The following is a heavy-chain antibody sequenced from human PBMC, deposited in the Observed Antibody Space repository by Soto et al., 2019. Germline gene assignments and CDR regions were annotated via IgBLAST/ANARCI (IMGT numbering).Heavy chain of an antibody. V-gene: IGHV4-39*01. D-gene: IGHD3-3*01. CDR3: ARHVANITIFGVVIGWFDP. CDR2: IYYSGST. CDR1: GGSISSSSYY. J-gene: IGHJ5*02. Sequence: QLQLQESGPGLVKPSETLSLTCTVSGGSISSSSYYWGWIRQPPGKGLEWIGSIYYSGSTYYNPSLKSRVTISVDTSKNQFSLKLSSVTAADTAVYYCARHVANITIFGVVIGWFDPWGQGTLVTVSS.